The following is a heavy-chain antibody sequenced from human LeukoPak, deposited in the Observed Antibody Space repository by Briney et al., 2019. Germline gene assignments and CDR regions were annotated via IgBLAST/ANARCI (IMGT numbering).Heavy chain of an antibody. CDR1: GFTFSSYA. CDR3: ARENGPFDY. V-gene: IGHV3-30-3*01. CDR2: ISYDGSNK. Sequence: GGSLRLSCAASGFTFSSYAMHWVRQAPGKGLEWVAVISYDGSNKYYADSVKGRFTISRDNSKNTLYLQMNSLRAEDTAVYYCARENGPFDYWGQGTLVTVSS. D-gene: IGHD1-1*01. J-gene: IGHJ4*02.